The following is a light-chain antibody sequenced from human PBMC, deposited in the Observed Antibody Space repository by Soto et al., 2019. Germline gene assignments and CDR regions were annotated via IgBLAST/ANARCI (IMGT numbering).Light chain of an antibody. CDR3: QSYDSSLSGVV. V-gene: IGLV1-40*01. CDR2: DNS. J-gene: IGLJ2*01. CDR1: SSNIGAGYD. Sequence: QSVLTQPPSVSGAPGQRVTISCTESSSNIGAGYDVHWYQQLPGTAPKLLIYDNSNRPSGVPDRFSGSKSGTSASLAITGLQAEDEADFYCQSYDSSLSGVVFGGGTKLTVL.